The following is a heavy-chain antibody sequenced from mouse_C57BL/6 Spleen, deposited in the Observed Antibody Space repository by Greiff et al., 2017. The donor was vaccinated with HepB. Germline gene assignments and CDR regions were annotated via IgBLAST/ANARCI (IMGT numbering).Heavy chain of an antibody. V-gene: IGHV14-4*01. D-gene: IGHD1-1*01. CDR2: IDPENGDT. CDR1: GFNIKDDY. CDR3: TTTTVVANYYDY. J-gene: IGHJ2*01. Sequence: EVQLQQSGAELVRPGASVKLSCTASGFNIKDDYMHWVKQRPEKGLEWIGWIDPENGDTEYASKFQGKATITADTSSNTAYLQLSSLTSEDTAVYYCTTTTVVANYYDYWGQGATLTVS.